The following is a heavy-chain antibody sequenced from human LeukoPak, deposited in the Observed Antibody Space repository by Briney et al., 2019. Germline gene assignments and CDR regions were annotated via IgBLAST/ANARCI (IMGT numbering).Heavy chain of an antibody. D-gene: IGHD3-10*01. CDR2: IYYSGST. CDR1: GGSISSGGYY. CDR3: ARVRGLESITMVRGRLPGGFDY. Sequence: TSETLSLTCTVSGGSISSGGYYWSWIRQHPGKGLEWIGYIYYSGSTYYNPPLKSRVTISVDTSKNQFSLKLSSVTAADTAVYYCARVRGLESITMVRGRLPGGFDYWGQGTLVTVSS. V-gene: IGHV4-31*03. J-gene: IGHJ4*02.